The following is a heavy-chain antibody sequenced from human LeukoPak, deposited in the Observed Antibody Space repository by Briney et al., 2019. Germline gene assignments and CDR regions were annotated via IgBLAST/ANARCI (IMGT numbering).Heavy chain of an antibody. V-gene: IGHV3-66*02. CDR1: AFTVSSNY. CDR2: IYSGGST. CDR3: VRGSVFDH. D-gene: IGHD3-10*01. Sequence: PGGSLRLSCVASAFTVSSNYMSWVRQAPGKGLEWISIIYSGGSTYYADSVKGRFTISRDNSKNTLYLQMRSLRPEDTAVYYCVRGSVFDHWGQGTLVTVSS. J-gene: IGHJ4*02.